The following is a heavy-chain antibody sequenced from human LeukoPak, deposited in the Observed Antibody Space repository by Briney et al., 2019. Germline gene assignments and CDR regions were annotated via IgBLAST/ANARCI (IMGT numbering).Heavy chain of an antibody. CDR2: ISGSGGGT. Sequence: GGTLRLSCAASGFTFSSYGMSWVRQAPGKGLEWVSAISGSGGGTYYADSVKGRFTISRDNAKNSLYLQMHSLRTEDTALYYCAKLSAVGAFDIWGQGTMVTVSS. V-gene: IGHV3-23*01. CDR1: GFTFSSYG. J-gene: IGHJ3*02. CDR3: AKLSAVGAFDI. D-gene: IGHD2-15*01.